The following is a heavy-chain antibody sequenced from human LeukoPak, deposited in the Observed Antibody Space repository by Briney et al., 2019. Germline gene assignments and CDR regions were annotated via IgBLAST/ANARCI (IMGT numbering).Heavy chain of an antibody. CDR2: IYSGGST. CDR1: GFTVSSNY. CDR3: ARDRMYSSGWGQGMDV. D-gene: IGHD6-19*01. Sequence: PGGSLRLSCAASGFTVSSNYMSWVRQAPGKGLEWVSVIYSGGSTYYADSVKGRFTISRDNSKNTLYLQMNSLRAEDTAVYYCARDRMYSSGWGQGMDVWGQGTTVTVSS. J-gene: IGHJ6*02. V-gene: IGHV3-66*01.